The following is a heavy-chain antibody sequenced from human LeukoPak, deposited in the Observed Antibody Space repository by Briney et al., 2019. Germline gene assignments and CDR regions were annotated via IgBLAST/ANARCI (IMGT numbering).Heavy chain of an antibody. CDR3: TRLIMSSIYYYYMDV. J-gene: IGHJ6*03. CDR2: IYHSGST. D-gene: IGHD3-10*01. V-gene: IGHV4-59*13. Sequence: SETLSLTCTVSVVSITTYYWSWIRQPPGRGREWIGYIYHSGSTNYNPSPKRRVTISVDTSKNEFSLKLTSVTAADTAVYYCTRLIMSSIYYYYMDVWGKGTTVTVSS. CDR1: VVSITTYY.